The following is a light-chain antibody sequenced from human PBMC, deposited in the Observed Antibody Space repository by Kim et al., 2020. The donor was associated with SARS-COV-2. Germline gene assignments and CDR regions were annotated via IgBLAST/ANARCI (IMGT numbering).Light chain of an antibody. V-gene: IGKV1-39*01. CDR1: QGVSVW. Sequence: ASVGDRVPITCRASQGVSVWLNWYQQKAGKAPHLLIYRESTLQSGVPPRFSASASGTDFALTISSLHPEDSATYYCQQSYNFPRTFGQGTKVDIK. CDR2: RES. J-gene: IGKJ1*01. CDR3: QQSYNFPRT.